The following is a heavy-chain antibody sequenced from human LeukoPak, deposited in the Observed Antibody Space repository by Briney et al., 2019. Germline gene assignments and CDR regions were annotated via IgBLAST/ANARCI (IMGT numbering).Heavy chain of an antibody. Sequence: PVGSLRLSCAASGFTFDDYGMSWVRQAPGKGLEWLSFMTTSGNTIFYAESVKDRFTISRDNAKNSLYLQMNSLRAEDTAVYYCARDYCSSTSCYGSFDYWGQGTLVTVSS. D-gene: IGHD2-2*01. CDR3: ARDYCSSTSCYGSFDY. CDR2: MTTSGNTI. CDR1: GFTFDDYG. V-gene: IGHV3-11*01. J-gene: IGHJ4*02.